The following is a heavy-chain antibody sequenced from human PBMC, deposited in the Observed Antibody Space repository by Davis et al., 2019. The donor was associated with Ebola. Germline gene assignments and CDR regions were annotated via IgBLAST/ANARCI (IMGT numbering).Heavy chain of an antibody. J-gene: IGHJ2*01. CDR3: AKEKTTVTTFWYFDL. V-gene: IGHV3-30*04. Sequence: GESLKISCAASGFTFSSYAMHWVRQAPGKGLEWVAVISYDGSNKYYADSVKGRFTISRENSKNTLYLQMNSLRAEDTAVYYCAKEKTTVTTFWYFDLWGRGTLVTVSS. CDR2: ISYDGSNK. D-gene: IGHD4-17*01. CDR1: GFTFSSYA.